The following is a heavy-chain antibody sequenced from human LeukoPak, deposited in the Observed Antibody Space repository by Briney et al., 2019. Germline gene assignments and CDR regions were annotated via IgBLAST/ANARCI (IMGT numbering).Heavy chain of an antibody. CDR3: ARDRASGWYRGDYDY. J-gene: IGHJ4*02. CDR2: INWNGGST. V-gene: IGHV3-20*04. Sequence: GGSLRLSCAASGFTFDDYGMSWVRQAPGKGLEWVSGVSAINWNGGSTGYADSEKGRFTISRDNAKNSLYLQMNSLRAEDTAFYFCARDRASGWYRGDYDYWGQGTLVTASS. D-gene: IGHD6-19*01. CDR1: GFTFDDYG.